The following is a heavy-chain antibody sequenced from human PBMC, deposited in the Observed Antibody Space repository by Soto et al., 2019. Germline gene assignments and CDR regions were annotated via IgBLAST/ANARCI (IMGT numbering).Heavy chain of an antibody. V-gene: IGHV1-3*01. D-gene: IGHD2-21*02. CDR3: ARGFSGGDADWCDP. Sequence: QVQLVQSGAEVKKPGASVKVSCKASGYTFTSYAMHWVRQAPGQRLEWMGWINAGNGNTKYSQKFQGRVTITRDTSASTAYMELSSLRSEDTAVYYCARGFSGGDADWCDPGGQGSLVTVSS. J-gene: IGHJ5*02. CDR1: GYTFTSYA. CDR2: INAGNGNT.